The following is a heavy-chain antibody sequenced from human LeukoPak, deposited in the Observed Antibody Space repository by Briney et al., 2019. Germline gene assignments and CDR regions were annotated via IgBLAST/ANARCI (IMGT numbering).Heavy chain of an antibody. Sequence: GGSLRLSCAATGFTFSSYSMNWVRQAPGKGLEWVSSISSSSSHIYYADSVKGRFTISRDNAKNSLYLQMNSLRAEDTAVYYCAREGYGDHFDSWGQGTLVTVSS. D-gene: IGHD4-17*01. CDR1: GFTFSSYS. V-gene: IGHV3-21*01. J-gene: IGHJ4*02. CDR2: ISSSSSHI. CDR3: AREGYGDHFDS.